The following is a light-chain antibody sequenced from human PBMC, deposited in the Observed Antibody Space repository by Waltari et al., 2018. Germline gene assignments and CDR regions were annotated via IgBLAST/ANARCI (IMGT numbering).Light chain of an antibody. CDR3: QHNVRLPVT. CDR2: NTY. Sequence: EIVLTQSPRPLSLSPVEIATLSCRASQSVGRSLVWYQQKPGQAPRLVIYNTYTSATGIPDRFSGSGSGTDFSLTISRLEPEDFAVYYCQHNVRLPVTFGQGTKVEIK. J-gene: IGKJ1*01. CDR1: QSVGRS. V-gene: IGKV3-20*01.